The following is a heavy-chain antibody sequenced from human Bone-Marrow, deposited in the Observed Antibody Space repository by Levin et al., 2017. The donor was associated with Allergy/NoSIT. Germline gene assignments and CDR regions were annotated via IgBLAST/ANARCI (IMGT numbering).Heavy chain of an antibody. V-gene: IGHV1-69*02. CDR1: GGTFSSYT. D-gene: IGHD3-10*01. J-gene: IGHJ5*02. Sequence: SVKVSCKASGGTFSSYTISWVRQAPGQGLEWMGRIIPILGIANYAQKFQGRVTITADKSTSTAYMELSSLRSEDTAVYYCARGPPITMVRGLVNWFDPWGQGTLVTVSS. CDR3: ARGPPITMVRGLVNWFDP. CDR2: IIPILGIA.